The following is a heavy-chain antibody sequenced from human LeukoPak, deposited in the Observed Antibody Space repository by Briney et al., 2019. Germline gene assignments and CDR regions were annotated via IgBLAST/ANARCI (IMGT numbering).Heavy chain of an antibody. CDR3: AREISRFGI. CDR2: IYTGGTT. D-gene: IGHD3-16*01. Sequence: GGSLRLSCAASGFTVSSSNYMNWVRQAPGKGLEWVSGIYTGGTTYYTDSVKGRFTISRDNPNNTLYLQMHSLRAEDTAVYYCAREISRFGIWGQGTLVTVSS. V-gene: IGHV3-66*01. J-gene: IGHJ4*02. CDR1: GFTVSSSNY.